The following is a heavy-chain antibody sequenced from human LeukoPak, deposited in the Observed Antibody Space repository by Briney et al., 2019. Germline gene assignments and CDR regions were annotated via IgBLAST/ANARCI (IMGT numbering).Heavy chain of an antibody. CDR2: IDHSGRT. CDR1: GGSFSGNY. J-gene: IGHJ4*02. Sequence: KPSETLSLTCAVYGGSFSGNYWSWIRQPPGKGLEWIGEIDHSGRTKYNPSLKSRVTISVDTSKIQFSLNLSSVTAADTAVYYCASRDYNILTGSNDYWGQGTLVTVSS. D-gene: IGHD3-9*01. CDR3: ASRDYNILTGSNDY. V-gene: IGHV4-34*01.